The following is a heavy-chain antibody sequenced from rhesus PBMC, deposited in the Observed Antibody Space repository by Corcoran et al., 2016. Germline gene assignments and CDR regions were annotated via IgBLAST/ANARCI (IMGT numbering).Heavy chain of an antibody. D-gene: IGHD2-15*01. CDR2: IYCNDSK. CDR1: GFSISTSGTG. Sequence: QVTLKESGPALVKPTQTLTLTCTFSGFSISTSGTGVGCIRQPPGKALEWLASIYCNDSKYYSTSLKSRLTISKDTSKNQVVLTLTNMDPVDTATYYCAPYVGEGFDVWGPGVLVTVSS. V-gene: IGHV2-95*01. J-gene: IGHJ5-1*01. CDR3: APYVGEGFDV.